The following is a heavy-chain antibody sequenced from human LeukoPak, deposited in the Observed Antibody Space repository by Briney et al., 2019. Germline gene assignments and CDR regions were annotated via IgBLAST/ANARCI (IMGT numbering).Heavy chain of an antibody. J-gene: IGHJ5*02. D-gene: IGHD3-10*01. CDR1: GGSISSSHYY. Sequence: SETLSLTCTVSGGSISSSHYYWAWIRQPPGKGLEWIGDISHTGSTNYNPSLKSRVTISRDTSRNQFSLNLNSVTAADTAVYYCARREFPENLNSGIYSKNEYPLVNWFNPWGQGTLVTVSS. CDR3: ARREFPENLNSGIYSKNEYPLVNWFNP. V-gene: IGHV4-39*07. CDR2: ISHTGST.